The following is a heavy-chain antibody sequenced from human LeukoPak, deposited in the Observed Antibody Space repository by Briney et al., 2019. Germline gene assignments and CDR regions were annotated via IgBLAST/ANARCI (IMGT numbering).Heavy chain of an antibody. CDR3: VRDRGRASTDY. Sequence: PGGSLRLSCAASGINLRGYWMRWVRQAPGKGLEWVANIKPDGSEENYVDSVKGRFTISRDNAKNSLSLQMNSLRADDTAVYYCVRDRGRASTDYWGQGTLVTVPS. CDR1: GINLRGYW. V-gene: IGHV3-7*01. CDR2: IKPDGSEE. J-gene: IGHJ4*02. D-gene: IGHD1-26*01.